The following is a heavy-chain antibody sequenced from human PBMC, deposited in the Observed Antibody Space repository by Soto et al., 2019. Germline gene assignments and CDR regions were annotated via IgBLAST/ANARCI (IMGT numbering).Heavy chain of an antibody. Sequence: SETLSLTCAVYGGSFSGYYWSWIPQPPGKGLEWIGYIYYSGSTYYNPSLKSRVTISVDTSKNQFSLKLSSVTAADTAVYYCATQEVGGSYVYTFDPWGQGTLVTVSS. D-gene: IGHD1-26*01. CDR3: ATQEVGGSYVYTFDP. J-gene: IGHJ5*02. V-gene: IGHV4-34*01. CDR1: GGSFSGYY. CDR2: IYYSGST.